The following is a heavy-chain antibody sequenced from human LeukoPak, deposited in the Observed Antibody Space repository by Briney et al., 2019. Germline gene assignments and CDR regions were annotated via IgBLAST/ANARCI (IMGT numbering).Heavy chain of an antibody. CDR2: ISDDTKTI. V-gene: IGHV3-48*03. CDR1: GLSFRGFE. D-gene: IGHD3-16*01. Sequence: GGSLRLSCVGSGLSFRGFELNWVRQAPGKGLEWVSFISDDTKTIKYGDFVQGRFTISRDNAKNSMYLQMNRVRVAGTAVYYSARDGYDYVWGSYPYTDPIEYWGQGNLVPVPS. CDR3: ARDGYDYVWGSYPYTDPIEY. J-gene: IGHJ4*01.